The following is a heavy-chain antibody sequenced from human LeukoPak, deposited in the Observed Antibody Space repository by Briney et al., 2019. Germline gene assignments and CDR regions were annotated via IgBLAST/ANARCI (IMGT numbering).Heavy chain of an antibody. CDR3: ARVSGSYGGASDI. D-gene: IGHD1-26*01. J-gene: IGHJ3*02. CDR1: GFTFSNYW. CDR2: IKQDGGEK. V-gene: IGHV3-7*01. Sequence: PGGSLRLSCAASGFTFSNYWMGWVRQAPGKGLEWVANIKQDGGEKYYVDSVKGRFTISRDNANNSLSLQMNSLRVEDTAVFYCARVSGSYGGASDIWGQGTMVTV.